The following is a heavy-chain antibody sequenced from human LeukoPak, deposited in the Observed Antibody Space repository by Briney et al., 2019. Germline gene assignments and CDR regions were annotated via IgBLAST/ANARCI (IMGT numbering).Heavy chain of an antibody. CDR2: IDYSSNYI. CDR1: GFSFSSYS. J-gene: IGHJ1*01. V-gene: IGHV3-21*01. Sequence: GGSLRLSCAASGFSFSSYSMNWVRQAPGKGLKWVSSIDYSSNYIYTADSVKGRFTTSRDNAKNSLDLQMNSLKAEDTAVYYCATPAAGPGAEYSQYWGQGTLVIVSS. D-gene: IGHD6-13*01. CDR3: ATPAAGPGAEYSQY.